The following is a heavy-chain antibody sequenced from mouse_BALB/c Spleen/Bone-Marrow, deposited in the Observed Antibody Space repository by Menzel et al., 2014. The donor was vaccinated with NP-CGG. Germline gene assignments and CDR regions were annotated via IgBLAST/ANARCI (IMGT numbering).Heavy chain of an antibody. CDR2: IWGGGST. J-gene: IGHJ4*01. V-gene: IGHV2-6-5*01. CDR3: AKHTGTVVGGIMDY. CDR1: GFSLTDYG. D-gene: IGHD1-1*01. Sequence: VKLMESGPGLVAPSQSLSITCTVSGFSLTDYGVSWIRQPPGKGLEWLGVIWGGGSTYYNSALKSRLSISKDNSKNXVFLKMNSLQTDDTAMYYCAKHTGTVVGGIMDYWGQGTSVTVSS.